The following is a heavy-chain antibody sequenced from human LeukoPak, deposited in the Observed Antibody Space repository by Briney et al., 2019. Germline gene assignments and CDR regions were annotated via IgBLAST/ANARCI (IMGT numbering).Heavy chain of an antibody. D-gene: IGHD5-24*01. CDR1: GFTFSTYS. CDR2: ISRSSSTI. V-gene: IGHV3-48*02. Sequence: PGGSLRLSCTASGFTFSTYSMNWVRQAPGKGLEWVSYISRSSSTIYYADSVKGRFTISRDNAKNSLYLQMNSLRDEDTAVYYCARASFQRWLQLGGDWGQGALVTVSS. J-gene: IGHJ4*02. CDR3: ARASFQRWLQLGGD.